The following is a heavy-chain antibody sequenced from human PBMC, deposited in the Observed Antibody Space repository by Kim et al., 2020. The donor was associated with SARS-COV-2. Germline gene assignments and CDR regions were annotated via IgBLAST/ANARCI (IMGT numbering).Heavy chain of an antibody. CDR3: ARGPGWLHAYYYYGMDV. CDR1: GGSFSGYY. CDR2: INHSGST. D-gene: IGHD5-12*01. V-gene: IGHV4-34*01. Sequence: SETLSLTCAVYGGSFSGYYWSWIRQPPGKGLEWIGEINHSGSTNYNPSLKSRVTISVDTSKNQFSLKLSSVTAADTAVYYCARGPGWLHAYYYYGMDVWGQGTTVTVSS. J-gene: IGHJ6*02.